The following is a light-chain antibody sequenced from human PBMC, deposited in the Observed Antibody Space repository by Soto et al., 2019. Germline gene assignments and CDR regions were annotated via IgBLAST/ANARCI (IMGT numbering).Light chain of an antibody. Sequence: QSVLTQPPSVSAAPGQTVTISCSGSRSNIRNNYVSWYQQLPGTAPKLLIYDNNKRPSGIPDRFSGSKSGTSATLGISGLQTGDEADYYCGTWDSSLSALVFGGGTKLTVL. CDR1: RSNIRNNY. V-gene: IGLV1-51*01. J-gene: IGLJ2*01. CDR2: DNN. CDR3: GTWDSSLSALV.